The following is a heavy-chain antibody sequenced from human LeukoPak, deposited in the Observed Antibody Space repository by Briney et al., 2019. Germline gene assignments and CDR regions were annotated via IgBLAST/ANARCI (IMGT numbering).Heavy chain of an antibody. CDR1: GFIVSSNY. D-gene: IGHD3-22*01. V-gene: IGHV3-53*01. CDR3: ARCYYDGSGFYYYFDY. J-gene: IGHJ4*02. Sequence: GGSLRLSCAASGFIVSSNYMTWVRQAPGKGLEWVSVIYSGGNTYYTDSVKGRFTISRDNPKNTVFLQMGSLRGEDTAVYYCARCYYDGSGFYYYFDYWGQGTLVTVSS. CDR2: IYSGGNT.